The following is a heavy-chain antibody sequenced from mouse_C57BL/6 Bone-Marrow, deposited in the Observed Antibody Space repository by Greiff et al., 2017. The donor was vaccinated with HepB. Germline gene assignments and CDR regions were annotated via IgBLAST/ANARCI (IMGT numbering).Heavy chain of an antibody. J-gene: IGHJ3*01. CDR2: IHPNSGST. CDR1: GYTFTSYW. V-gene: IGHV1-64*01. Sequence: QVQLQQPGAELVKPGASVKLSCKASGYTFTSYWMHWVKQRPGQGLEWIGIIHPNSGSTNYNEKFKSKATLTVDKSSSTAYMQLSSLTSEDSAVYYCALYYDYDTWFAYWGQGTLVTVSA. CDR3: ALYYDYDTWFAY. D-gene: IGHD2-4*01.